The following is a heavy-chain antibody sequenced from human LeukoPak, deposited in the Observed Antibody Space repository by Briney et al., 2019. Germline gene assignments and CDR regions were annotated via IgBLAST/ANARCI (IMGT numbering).Heavy chain of an antibody. D-gene: IGHD3-9*01. CDR3: ARDPANYDILTGYSTRGYYYYGMDV. J-gene: IGHJ6*02. Sequence: GGSLRLSCAASGFTFSSYGMHWVRQAPGKGLEWVAVIWYDGSNKYYADSVKGRFTISRDNSKNTLYLQMNSLRAEDTAVYYCARDPANYDILTGYSTRGYYYYGMDVWGQGTTVTVSS. CDR1: GFTFSSYG. CDR2: IWYDGSNK. V-gene: IGHV3-33*01.